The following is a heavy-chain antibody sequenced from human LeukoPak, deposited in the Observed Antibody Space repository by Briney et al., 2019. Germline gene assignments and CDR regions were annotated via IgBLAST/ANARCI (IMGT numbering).Heavy chain of an antibody. Sequence: GGSLRLSCAASGFTFSNHGMNWVRQAPGKGLEWVSGISPSGDITYYADSVKGRFTISRDNSKNTLYLEVISLTAEDTAVYYCARDNSVRDEAWWFNPWGQGTLVTVSS. D-gene: IGHD5-24*01. CDR2: ISPSGDIT. J-gene: IGHJ5*02. CDR3: ARDNSVRDEAWWFNP. V-gene: IGHV3-23*01. CDR1: GFTFSNHG.